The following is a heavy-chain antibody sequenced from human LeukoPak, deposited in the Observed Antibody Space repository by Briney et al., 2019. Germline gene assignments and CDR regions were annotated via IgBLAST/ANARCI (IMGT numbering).Heavy chain of an antibody. Sequence: GGSLRLSCAASGFTFSDSAMQWVRQASGKGLEWVGRIRSKANSYATAYAASVKGRFTISRDDSKNTAYLQMNSLKTEDTAVYYCTRHGGYSYGSHYYYYYYMDVWGKGTTVTVSS. D-gene: IGHD5-18*01. CDR1: GFTFSDSA. J-gene: IGHJ6*03. V-gene: IGHV3-73*01. CDR3: TRHGGYSYGSHYYYYYYMDV. CDR2: IRSKANSYAT.